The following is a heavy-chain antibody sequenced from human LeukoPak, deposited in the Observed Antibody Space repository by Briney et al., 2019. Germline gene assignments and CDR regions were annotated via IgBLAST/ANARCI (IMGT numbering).Heavy chain of an antibody. CDR3: ARAGAVAGTTWFDP. J-gene: IGHJ5*02. Sequence: SETLSLTCTVSGGSISSYYWSWIRQPPGKGLEWIGYIYYSGSTNYNPSLKSRVTISVDTSKNRFSLKLRSVTAADTAVYYCARAGAVAGTTWFDPWGQGTLVTVSS. CDR1: GGSISSYY. V-gene: IGHV4-59*01. D-gene: IGHD6-19*01. CDR2: IYYSGST.